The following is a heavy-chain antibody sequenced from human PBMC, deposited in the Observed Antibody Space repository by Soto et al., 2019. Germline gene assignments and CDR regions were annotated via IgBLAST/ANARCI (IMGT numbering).Heavy chain of an antibody. V-gene: IGHV4-59*01. CDR1: GGSISSYY. J-gene: IGHJ4*02. D-gene: IGHD5-12*01. CDR2: IYYSGST. Sequence: PSETLSLTCTVSGGSISSYYWSWIRQPPGKGLEWIGYIYYSGSTNYNPSLKSRVTISVDTSKNQFSLKLSSVTAADTAVYYCARGDWLRFDYWGQGTLVTVSS. CDR3: ARGDWLRFDY.